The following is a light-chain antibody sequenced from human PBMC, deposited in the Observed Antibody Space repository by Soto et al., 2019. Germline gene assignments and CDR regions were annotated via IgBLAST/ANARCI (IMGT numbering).Light chain of an antibody. CDR2: GNS. CDR3: QSYDSSLSYF. CDR1: SSNIGAGYD. J-gene: IGLJ1*01. Sequence: QPVLTQPPSMSGAPGQRVTISCTGSSSNIGAGYDVHWYQQLPGTAPKLLIYGNSNRPSGVPDRFSGSKSGTSASLAITGLQAEDEADYYCQSYDSSLSYFFGTGTKLTVL. V-gene: IGLV1-40*01.